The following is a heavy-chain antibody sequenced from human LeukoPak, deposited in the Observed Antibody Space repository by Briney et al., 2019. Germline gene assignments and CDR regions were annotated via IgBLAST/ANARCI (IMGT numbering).Heavy chain of an antibody. CDR1: GGSISSSNW. J-gene: IGHJ6*02. Sequence: SGTLSLTCAVSGGSISSSNWWSWVRQPPGKGLEWIGGIYHSGSTNYNPSLKSRVTMSVDTSKNQFSLKLRSVTAADTAMYYCGRDRDFYGMDVWGQGTTVTVSS. D-gene: IGHD3-10*01. CDR2: IYHSGST. CDR3: GRDRDFYGMDV. V-gene: IGHV4-4*02.